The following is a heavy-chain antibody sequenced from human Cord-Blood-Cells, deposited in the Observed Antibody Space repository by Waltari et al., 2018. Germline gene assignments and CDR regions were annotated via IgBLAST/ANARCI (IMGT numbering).Heavy chain of an antibody. CDR1: GFTFRWYE. CDR3: ARDSSGWPDY. Sequence: EVQLAESAGGPVQPGGSLRLSCAASGFTFRWYEMNWVRQAPVKGLEWVSYISSSGSTIYYADSVKGRFTISRDNAKNSLYLQMNSLRAEDTAVYYCARDSSGWPDYWGQGTLVTVSS. D-gene: IGHD6-19*01. V-gene: IGHV3-48*03. CDR2: ISSSGSTI. J-gene: IGHJ4*02.